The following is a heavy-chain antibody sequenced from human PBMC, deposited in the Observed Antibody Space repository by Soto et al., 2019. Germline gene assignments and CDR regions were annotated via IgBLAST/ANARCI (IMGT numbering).Heavy chain of an antibody. CDR2: ISYDGSNK. V-gene: IGHV3-30-3*01. Sequence: GGSLRLSCAASGFTFSSYAMHWVRQAPGKGLEWVAVISYDGSNKYYADSVKGRFTISRDNSKNTLYLQMNSLRAEDTAVYYCARGPGDFVLRFLEWFAGPFDYWGQGTLVTVSS. D-gene: IGHD3-3*01. J-gene: IGHJ4*02. CDR1: GFTFSSYA. CDR3: ARGPGDFVLRFLEWFAGPFDY.